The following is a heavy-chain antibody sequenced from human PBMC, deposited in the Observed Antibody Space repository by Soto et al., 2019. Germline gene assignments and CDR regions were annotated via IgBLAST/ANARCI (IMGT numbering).Heavy chain of an antibody. J-gene: IGHJ5*02. CDR3: DSGARVDIVSARFDP. Sequence: ASVKVSCKVSGYTLTELSMRWVRQAPGKGLEWMGGFDPEDGETIYAQKFQGRVTMTEDTSTDTAYMEPSSLRSEDTAVYYCDSGARVDIVSARFDPWGQGTLVTVSS. CDR2: FDPEDGET. CDR1: GYTLTELS. V-gene: IGHV1-24*01. D-gene: IGHD2-15*01.